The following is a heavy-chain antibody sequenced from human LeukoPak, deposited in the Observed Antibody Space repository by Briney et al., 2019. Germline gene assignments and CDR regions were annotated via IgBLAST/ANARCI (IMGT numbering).Heavy chain of an antibody. Sequence: SGGSLRLSCAASGLTFSSYWMSWVRQAPGKGLEWVANIKEDGSEKYYVDSVKGRFSISRDNAKNSLYLQMNSLGAEDTAVYYCARDPEDNWNDNDCWGQGTLVTVSS. CDR2: IKEDGSEK. CDR3: ARDPEDNWNDNDC. CDR1: GLTFSSYW. J-gene: IGHJ4*02. D-gene: IGHD1-20*01. V-gene: IGHV3-7*01.